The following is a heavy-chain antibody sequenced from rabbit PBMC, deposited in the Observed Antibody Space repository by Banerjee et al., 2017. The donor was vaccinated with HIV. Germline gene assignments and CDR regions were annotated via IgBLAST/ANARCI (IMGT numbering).Heavy chain of an antibody. CDR2: IYAGSSGGT. J-gene: IGHJ4*01. CDR1: GFSFSSSYW. V-gene: IGHV1S45*01. Sequence: QEQLEESGGDLVKPEGSLTLTCTASGFSFSSSYWICWVRQAPGKGLEWIACIYAGSSGGTYYANWAKGRFTISKTSSTTVTLQMTSLTVADTATYFCARGVFAGGGVDGFDLWGPGTLVTVS. D-gene: IGHD4-2*01. CDR3: ARGVFAGGGVDGFDL.